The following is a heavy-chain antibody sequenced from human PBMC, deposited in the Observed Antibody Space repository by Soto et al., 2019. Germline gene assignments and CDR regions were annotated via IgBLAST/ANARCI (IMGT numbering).Heavy chain of an antibody. Sequence: QVQLQESGPGMVKPSQTLSLTCSVSGGSISSGGYYWSWIRQHPGKGLEWIGYIYYSGSTYYNPSLKSRVTISVDTSKNQFSLKLSSVTAADTAVYYCARGYSSSWYNYWGQGTLVTVSS. CDR2: IYYSGST. J-gene: IGHJ4*02. D-gene: IGHD6-13*01. V-gene: IGHV4-31*03. CDR1: GGSISSGGYY. CDR3: ARGYSSSWYNY.